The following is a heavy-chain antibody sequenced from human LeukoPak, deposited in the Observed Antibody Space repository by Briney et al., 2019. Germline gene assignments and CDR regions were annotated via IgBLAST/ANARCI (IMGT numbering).Heavy chain of an antibody. CDR2: ISGSGGST. D-gene: IGHD2-15*01. CDR3: AKAPVTSCRGAFCYPLDS. CDR1: GFTFSSYG. V-gene: IGHV3-23*01. Sequence: GGSLRLSCAASGFTFSSYGMSWVRQAPGKGLEWVSAISGSGGSTYYADSVKGRFTISRDNSKNTLYLQMNSLRTEDAAIYYCAKAPVTSCRGAFCYPLDSWGQGTLVTVSS. J-gene: IGHJ4*02.